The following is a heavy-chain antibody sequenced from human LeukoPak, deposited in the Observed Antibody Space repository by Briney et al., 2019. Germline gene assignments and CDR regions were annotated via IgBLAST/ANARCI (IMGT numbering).Heavy chain of an antibody. V-gene: IGHV1-69*13. J-gene: IGHJ4*02. CDR1: GDTFSSYA. D-gene: IGHD4-11*01. CDR3: ARAFDYSNYFDY. Sequence: GASVKVSCKASGDTFSSYAISWVRQAPGQGLEWMGGIIPIFGTANYAQKFQGRVTITADESTSTAYMELSNLRSEDTAVYYCARAFDYSNYFDYWGQGTLVTVSS. CDR2: IIPIFGTA.